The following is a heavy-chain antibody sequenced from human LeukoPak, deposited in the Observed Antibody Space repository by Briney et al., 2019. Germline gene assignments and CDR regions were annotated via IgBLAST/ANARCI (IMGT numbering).Heavy chain of an antibody. D-gene: IGHD6-13*01. Sequence: ASVKVSCKVSGYTLTELSMHWVRQAPGKGLEWMGGFDPEDGETIYAQKFQGRVTMTEDTSTDTAYMELSSLRSEDTAVYYCATDSSYSSSWYYFDYWGQGTLVTVSS. V-gene: IGHV1-24*01. J-gene: IGHJ4*02. CDR3: ATDSSYSSSWYYFDY. CDR2: FDPEDGET. CDR1: GYTLTELS.